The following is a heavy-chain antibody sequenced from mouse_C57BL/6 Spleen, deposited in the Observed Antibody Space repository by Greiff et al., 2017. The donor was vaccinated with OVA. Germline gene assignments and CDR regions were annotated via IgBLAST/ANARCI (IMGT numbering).Heavy chain of an antibody. J-gene: IGHJ4*01. CDR3: ARSDTTPAMDY. Sequence: VQRVESGAELVKPGASVKISCKASGYAFSSYWMNWVKQRPGKGLEWIGQIYPGDGDTNYNGKFKGKATLTADKSSSTAYMQLSSLTSEDSAVYFCARSDTTPAMDYWGQGTSVTVSS. CDR2: IYPGDGDT. V-gene: IGHV1-80*01. CDR1: GYAFSSYW. D-gene: IGHD1-1*01.